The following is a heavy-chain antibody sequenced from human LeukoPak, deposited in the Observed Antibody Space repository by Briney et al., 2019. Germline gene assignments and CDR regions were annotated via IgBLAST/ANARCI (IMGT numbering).Heavy chain of an antibody. CDR3: ARVLRPGYYYYYYGMDV. V-gene: IGHV3-33*01. D-gene: IGHD3-9*01. CDR1: GFTFSSYG. CDR2: IWYDGSNK. J-gene: IGHJ6*02. Sequence: GGSLRLSCAASGFTFSSYGMNWVRQAPGKGLEWVAVIWYDGSNKYYADSVKGRFTISRDNSKNTLYLQMNSLRAEDTAVYYCARVLRPGYYYYYYGMDVWGQGTTVTVSS.